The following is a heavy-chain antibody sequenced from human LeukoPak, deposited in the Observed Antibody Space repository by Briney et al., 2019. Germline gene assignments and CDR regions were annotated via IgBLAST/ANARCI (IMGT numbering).Heavy chain of an antibody. V-gene: IGHV3-21*06. CDR3: ARLFRAGGDY. CDR2: INSISGHI. D-gene: IGHD2-21*01. Sequence: GGSLRLSCAASGFTFSDYSMNWIRQAPGKGLEWVSSINSISGHIYYADSVKGRFTISRDNAKNSLYLQMNSLRDEDTAVYYCARLFRAGGDYWGQGTLVTVSS. J-gene: IGHJ4*02. CDR1: GFTFSDYS.